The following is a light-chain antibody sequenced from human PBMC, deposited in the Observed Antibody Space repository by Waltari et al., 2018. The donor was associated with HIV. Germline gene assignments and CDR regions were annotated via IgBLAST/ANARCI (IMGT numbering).Light chain of an antibody. Sequence: SYEVTQTLSVSVALGQTARVTCGGNKIGGKTVHWYQQKPGRAPVLVMFRDTYRPSGIPERFSGSNSGSTATLTISRAQAGDEADYYCQVLDRNTGEFGGGTRLTVL. CDR2: RDT. V-gene: IGLV3-9*01. CDR3: QVLDRNTGE. CDR1: KIGGKT. J-gene: IGLJ3*02.